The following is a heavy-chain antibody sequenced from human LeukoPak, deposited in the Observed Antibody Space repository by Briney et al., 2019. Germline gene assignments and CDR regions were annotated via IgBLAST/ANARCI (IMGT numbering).Heavy chain of an antibody. J-gene: IGHJ4*02. V-gene: IGHV4-38-2*02. CDR1: GYSISSGYY. D-gene: IGHD3-9*01. Sequence: SETLSLTCTVSGYSISSGYYWGWILQPPGKGLEWIGSISHSGSTYYNPSLKSRVTISVDTSKNQFSLKLSSVTAADTAVYYCARDRDYDILTPIDYWGQGTLVTVSS. CDR2: ISHSGST. CDR3: ARDRDYDILTPIDY.